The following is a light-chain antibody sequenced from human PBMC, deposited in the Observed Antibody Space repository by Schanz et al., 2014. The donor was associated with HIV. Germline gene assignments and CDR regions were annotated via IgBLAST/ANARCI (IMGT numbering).Light chain of an antibody. CDR3: SSYTSSSPLGV. CDR1: SSDVGTYYH. J-gene: IGLJ1*01. Sequence: QSALTQPASVSGSPGQSITISCTGTSSDVGTYYHVSWYQQHPGKAPKLMIYEGAKRPSGVSSRFSGSKSGNTASLTISGLQAEDEADYYCSSYTSSSPLGVFGTGTKLTVL. V-gene: IGLV2-14*02. CDR2: EGA.